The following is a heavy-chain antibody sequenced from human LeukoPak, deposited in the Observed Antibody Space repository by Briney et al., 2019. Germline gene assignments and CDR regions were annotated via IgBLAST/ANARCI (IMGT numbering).Heavy chain of an antibody. CDR1: GFTFSSYW. CDR2: IRSDGSTT. CDR3: ARVRGYGDYSPDY. D-gene: IGHD4-17*01. J-gene: IGHJ4*02. Sequence: PGGSLRLSCAASGFTFSSYWMHWVRQAPGKGLVWVSCIRSDGSTTTYADSVKGRFTISRDNAKNTLYLQMNSLRAEDTAVYYCARVRGYGDYSPDYWGQGTLVTVSS. V-gene: IGHV3-74*01.